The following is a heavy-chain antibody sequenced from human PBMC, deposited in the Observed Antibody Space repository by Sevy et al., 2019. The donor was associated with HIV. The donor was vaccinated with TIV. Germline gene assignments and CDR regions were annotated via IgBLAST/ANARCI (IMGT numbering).Heavy chain of an antibody. J-gene: IGHJ4*02. D-gene: IGHD2-15*01. Sequence: ASVKVSCKVSGYTFSTYRITWVRQAPGQGLEWMGWISPHNGDTNYARKLQGKVRMTTDTSTTTAYMELSGLTSDDTALYCCARAFCRGGRCYSLAYWGQGTLVTVSS. CDR3: ARAFCRGGRCYSLAY. CDR2: ISPHNGDT. V-gene: IGHV1-18*01. CDR1: GYTFSTYR.